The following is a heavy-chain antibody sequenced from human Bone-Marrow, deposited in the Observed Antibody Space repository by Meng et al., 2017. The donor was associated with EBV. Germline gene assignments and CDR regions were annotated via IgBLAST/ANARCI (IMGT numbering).Heavy chain of an antibody. J-gene: IGHJ5*02. Sequence: VQLHVSVPGPVKPSQTLSLTCAVSGGSISSGGYFWSWIRQPPGKGLEWIGYIYYSGSTYYNPSLKSRVTISVDTSKNQFSLKLSSVTATDTAVYYCARGSMLRGVITWFGPWGQGTLVTVSS. V-gene: IGHV4-30-4*01. CDR2: IYYSGST. D-gene: IGHD3-10*01. CDR1: GGSISSGGYF. CDR3: ARGSMLRGVITWFGP.